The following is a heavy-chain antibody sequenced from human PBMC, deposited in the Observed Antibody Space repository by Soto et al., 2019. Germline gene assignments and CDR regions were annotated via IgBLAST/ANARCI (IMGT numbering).Heavy chain of an antibody. Sequence: GGSLRLSCAASGFTFSSNSMNWDRQAPGKGLEWVSSISSSSSYIYYADSVKGRFTISRDNAKNSLYLQMNSLRAEDTAVYYCAREPETTFAFDIWGQGTMVTVSS. V-gene: IGHV3-21*01. CDR2: ISSSSSYI. D-gene: IGHD4-17*01. CDR1: GFTFSSNS. CDR3: AREPETTFAFDI. J-gene: IGHJ3*02.